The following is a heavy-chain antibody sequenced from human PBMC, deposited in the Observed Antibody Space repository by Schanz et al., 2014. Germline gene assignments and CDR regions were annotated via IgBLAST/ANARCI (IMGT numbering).Heavy chain of an antibody. CDR1: GFTFSDYY. J-gene: IGHJ6*02. Sequence: VQLLESGGALVQPGGSLRLSCSASGFTFSDYYMARIRQAPGKGLEWVSHISGSSIHKNYADSVKGRFSISRDNGETSVYLQINSLRVEDTAVYYCARFLARYQYYGVDVWGQGTTVIVSS. CDR3: ARFLARYQYYGVDV. V-gene: IGHV3-11*03. CDR2: ISGSSIHK. D-gene: IGHD3-3*01.